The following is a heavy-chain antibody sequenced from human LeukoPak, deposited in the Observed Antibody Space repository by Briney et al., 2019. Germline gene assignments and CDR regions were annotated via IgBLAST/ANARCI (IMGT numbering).Heavy chain of an antibody. CDR1: GGSISSSSYY. V-gene: IGHV4-39*01. CDR2: IYYSGST. J-gene: IGHJ4*02. Sequence: PSETLSLTCTVSGGSISSSSYYWGWIRQPPGKGREWIVSIYYSGSTYDNPYLKSRVTISVDTSKNQFSLKLSSVTAADTAVYYCARYRRRGYYFDYWGQGTLVTVSS. CDR3: ARYRRRGYYFDY. D-gene: IGHD3-10*01.